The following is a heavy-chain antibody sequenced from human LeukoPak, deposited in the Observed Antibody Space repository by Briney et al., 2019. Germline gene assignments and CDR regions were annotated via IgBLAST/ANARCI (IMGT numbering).Heavy chain of an antibody. V-gene: IGHV3-23*01. D-gene: IGHD2-21*01. J-gene: IGHJ6*02. CDR2: ISGSGVTT. Sequence: GGTLRLSCAASGFAFSNYAMTWVRQAPGKGLEWVSSISGSGVTTYFADSVKGRFTISRDNSKSTLFLQMNSLRAEDTALYYCAKHLRGSKVIAYYYDSMDVWGQGTTVTVSS. CDR3: AKHLRGSKVIAYYYDSMDV. CDR1: GFAFSNYA.